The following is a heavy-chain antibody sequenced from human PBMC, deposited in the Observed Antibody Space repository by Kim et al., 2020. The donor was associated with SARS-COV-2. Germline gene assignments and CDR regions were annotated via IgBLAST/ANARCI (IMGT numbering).Heavy chain of an antibody. V-gene: IGHV3-53*01. CDR1: GFTVSSNY. CDR2: IYSGGST. D-gene: IGHD1-26*01. CDR3: ATSSGSYFGYFDY. Sequence: GGSLRLSCAASGFTVSSNYMSWVRQAPGKGLEWVSVIYSGGSTYYADSVKGRFTISRDNSKNTLYLQMNSLRAEDTAVYYCATSSGSYFGYFDYWGKGTLVTVSS. J-gene: IGHJ4*02.